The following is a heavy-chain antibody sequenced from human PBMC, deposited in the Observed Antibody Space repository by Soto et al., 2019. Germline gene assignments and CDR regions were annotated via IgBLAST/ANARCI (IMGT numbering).Heavy chain of an antibody. J-gene: IGHJ4*02. D-gene: IGHD4-17*01. CDR1: GGTFSSYT. Sequence: QVQLVQSGAEVKKPGSSVKVSCKASGGTFSSYTISWVRQAPGQGLEWMGRIIPILGIANYAQKLQGRVTFXAEKSTSTAYMELSSLRSEDTAVYYCASVYGDYSYWGQGTLVTVSS. V-gene: IGHV1-69*02. CDR2: IIPILGIA. CDR3: ASVYGDYSY.